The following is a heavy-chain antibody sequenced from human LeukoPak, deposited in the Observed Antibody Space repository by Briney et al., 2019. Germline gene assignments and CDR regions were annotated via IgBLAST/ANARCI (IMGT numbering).Heavy chain of an antibody. J-gene: IGHJ5*02. CDR3: AKDWNPSPNWFGP. Sequence: PGGSLRLSCAASGFIFSTYAMNWVRQAPGKGLEWISGVSNSGVSTNYAASVKGRFTISRDNSKNMLYLQMNGLRAEDTAVYYCAKDWNPSPNWFGPWGQGTLVIVPS. D-gene: IGHD1-1*01. CDR2: VSNSGVST. V-gene: IGHV3-23*01. CDR1: GFIFSTYA.